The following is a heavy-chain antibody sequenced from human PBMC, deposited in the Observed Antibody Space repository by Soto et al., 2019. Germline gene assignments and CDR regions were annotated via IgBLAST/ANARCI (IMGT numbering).Heavy chain of an antibody. D-gene: IGHD2-2*01. Sequence: GGSLRLSCAASGFTFSSYGMHWVRQAPGKGLEWVAVISYDGSNKYYADSVKGRFTISRDNSKNTLYLQMNSLRAEDTAVYYCANDVRTYCSSTSCYIDYWGQGTLVTVSS. CDR3: ANDVRTYCSSTSCYIDY. J-gene: IGHJ4*02. CDR2: ISYDGSNK. V-gene: IGHV3-30*18. CDR1: GFTFSSYG.